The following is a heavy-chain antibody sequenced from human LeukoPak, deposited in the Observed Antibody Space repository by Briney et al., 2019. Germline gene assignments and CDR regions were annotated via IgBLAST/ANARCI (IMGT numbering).Heavy chain of an antibody. Sequence: SQTLSLTCTVSGGSISSGDYYWTWIRQPPGKGLEWMGYIFYSGSMYYNPSLKSRLTISVDTSKNQFSLKLRSVTAADTAVYYCARQTTVISFDYWGQGALVAVSS. CDR2: IFYSGSM. V-gene: IGHV4-30-4*01. CDR3: ARQTTVISFDY. CDR1: GGSISSGDYY. D-gene: IGHD4-17*01. J-gene: IGHJ4*02.